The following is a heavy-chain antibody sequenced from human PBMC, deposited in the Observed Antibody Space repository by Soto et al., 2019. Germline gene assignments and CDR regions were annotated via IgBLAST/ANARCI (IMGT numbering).Heavy chain of an antibody. J-gene: IGHJ4*02. Sequence: GGSLRLSCAASGFTFSSYGMHWVRQAPGKGLEWVAVISYDGSNKYYADSVKGRFTISRDNSKNTLYLQMNSLRAEDTAVYYCAKGRGSPYYFDYWGQGTLVTVSS. CDR1: GFTFSSYG. CDR3: AKGRGSPYYFDY. D-gene: IGHD3-10*01. V-gene: IGHV3-30*18. CDR2: ISYDGSNK.